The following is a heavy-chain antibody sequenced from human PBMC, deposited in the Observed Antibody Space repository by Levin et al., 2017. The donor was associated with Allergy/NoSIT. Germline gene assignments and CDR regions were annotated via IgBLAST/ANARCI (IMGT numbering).Heavy chain of an antibody. Sequence: PGGSLRLSCGASGFPSRDYWMSWVRQAPGKGLEWVANINQDGSEKNYVASVRGRFTISRDNTRNEVYLQMNTLRGEDTAVYYCARSIALGYWGQGSLVTVST. D-gene: IGHD6-19*01. CDR2: INQDGSEK. CDR1: GFPSRDYW. V-gene: IGHV3-7*01. CDR3: ARSIALGY. J-gene: IGHJ4*02.